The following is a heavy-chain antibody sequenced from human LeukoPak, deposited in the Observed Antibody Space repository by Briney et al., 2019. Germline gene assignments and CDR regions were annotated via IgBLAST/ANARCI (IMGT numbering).Heavy chain of an antibody. CDR1: GFTFTSSA. J-gene: IGHJ5*02. D-gene: IGHD2-15*01. CDR3: AAVYLGYCSGGSCPWFDP. CDR2: IVVGSGNT. Sequence: SVKVSCKASGFTFTSSAMQWVRQARGQRLEWIGWIVVGSGNTNYAQKFQERVTITRDMSTSTAYMELSSLRSEDTAVYYCAAVYLGYCSGGSCPWFDPWGQGTLVTVSS. V-gene: IGHV1-58*02.